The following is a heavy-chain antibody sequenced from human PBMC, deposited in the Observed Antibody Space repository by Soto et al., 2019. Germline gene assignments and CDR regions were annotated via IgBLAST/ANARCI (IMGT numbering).Heavy chain of an antibody. CDR3: ARDPGIVGAGGAFDI. J-gene: IGHJ3*02. D-gene: IGHD1-26*01. CDR2: VIPIFGTA. V-gene: IGHV1-69*12. CDR1: GGTFSSYA. Sequence: QVQLVQSGAEVKKPGSSVKVSCKASGGTFSSYAISWVRQAPGQGLEWMGGVIPIFGTANYAQKFQGRVTMTADEYTSTAYMERSSLRSEDTAVYYCARDPGIVGAGGAFDIWGQGTMVTVSS.